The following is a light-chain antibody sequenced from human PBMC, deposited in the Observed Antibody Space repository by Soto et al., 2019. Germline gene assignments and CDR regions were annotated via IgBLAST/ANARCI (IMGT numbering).Light chain of an antibody. Sequence: QSVLTQPASVSGSPGQSITISCTGTSSDVGGYNYVSWYQQHPGKAPKLMIYDVSNRPSGVSNRFSGSKSGNTASLTISGLQAEDEADYSCSSYGVFGTGTKVTVL. CDR2: DVS. V-gene: IGLV2-14*01. CDR3: SSYGV. J-gene: IGLJ1*01. CDR1: SSDVGGYNY.